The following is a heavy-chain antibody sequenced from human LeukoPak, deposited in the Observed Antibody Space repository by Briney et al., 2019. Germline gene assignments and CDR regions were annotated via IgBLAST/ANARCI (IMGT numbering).Heavy chain of an antibody. CDR1: GGSISSYY. CDR2: IYYSGST. D-gene: IGHD5-24*01. CDR3: ARHEAMATGSFDY. J-gene: IGHJ4*02. Sequence: PSETLSLTCTVSGGSISSYYWSWIRQPPGKGLEWIGYIYYSGSTSYNPFLKSRVAISVDTSENQFSLKLSSVTAADTAVYYCARHEAMATGSFDYWGQGTLVTVSS. V-gene: IGHV4-59*08.